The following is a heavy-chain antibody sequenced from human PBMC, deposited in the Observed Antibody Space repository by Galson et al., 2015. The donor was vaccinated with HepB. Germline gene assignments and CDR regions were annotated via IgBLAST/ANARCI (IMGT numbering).Heavy chain of an antibody. CDR2: ISYDGSNK. J-gene: IGHJ5*02. V-gene: IGHV3-30*03. CDR1: GFTFSSYG. CDR3: ARERHWGIVATRGWFDP. Sequence: SLRLSCAASGFTFSSYGMHWVRQAPGKGLEWVAVISYDGSNKYYADSVKGRFTISRDNSKNTLYLQMNSLRAEDTAVYYCARERHWGIVATRGWFDPWGQGTLVTGSS. D-gene: IGHD5-12*01.